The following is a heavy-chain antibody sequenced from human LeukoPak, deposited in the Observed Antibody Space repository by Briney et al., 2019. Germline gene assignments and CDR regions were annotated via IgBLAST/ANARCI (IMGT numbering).Heavy chain of an antibody. CDR1: GFTVSSNY. J-gene: IGHJ3*02. V-gene: IGHV3-66*02. D-gene: IGHD3-22*01. Sequence: GGSLRLSCAASGFTVSSNYMSWVRQAPGKGLEWVSVIYSGGSTYYADSVKGRFAISRDNSKNTLYLQMNSLRAEDTAVYYCARAAYYYDSSGRVGGAFDIWGQETMVTVSS. CDR3: ARAAYYYDSSGRVGGAFDI. CDR2: IYSGGST.